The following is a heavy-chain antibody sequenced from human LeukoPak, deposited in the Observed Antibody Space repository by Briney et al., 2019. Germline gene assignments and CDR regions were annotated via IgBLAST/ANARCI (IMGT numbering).Heavy chain of an antibody. CDR2: ISGSGGST. D-gene: IGHD5-18*01. Sequence: GGSLRLSCVASRFIFSTYAMSWVRQAPGKGLEWVSAISGSGGSTYYADSVKGRFTISRDNSKNTLYLQMNSLRAEDTAVYYCAKDGYSYGYRIFDYWGQGTLVTVSS. V-gene: IGHV3-23*01. CDR3: AKDGYSYGYRIFDY. CDR1: RFIFSTYA. J-gene: IGHJ4*02.